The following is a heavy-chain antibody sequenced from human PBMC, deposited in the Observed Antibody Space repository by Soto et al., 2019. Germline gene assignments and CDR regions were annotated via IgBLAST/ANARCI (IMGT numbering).Heavy chain of an antibody. J-gene: IGHJ4*02. CDR3: AKDGAYDYVWGSYRIDY. CDR2: ISGSGGST. CDR1: GFTFSSYA. V-gene: IGHV3-23*01. Sequence: EVQLLESGGGLVQPGGSLRLSCAASGFTFSSYAMSWVRQAPGKGLEWVSAISGSGGSTYYADSVKGRFTISRDNSKNTLFLQMNSLTAEDTAVYYRAKDGAYDYVWGSYRIDYWGQGTPVTVSS. D-gene: IGHD3-16*02.